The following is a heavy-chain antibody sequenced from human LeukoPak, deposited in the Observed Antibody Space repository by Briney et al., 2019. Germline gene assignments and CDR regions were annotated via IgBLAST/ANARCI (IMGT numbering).Heavy chain of an antibody. Sequence: PSETLSLTCTVSGGSISGYYWSWIRQPPGKGLEWIGYIYYSGSTNYNPSLTSRVTISVDTSKNQFSLKLNSVTAADTAVYYCARHPGRVPLNLFDPWGQGTLVTVSS. V-gene: IGHV4-59*08. D-gene: IGHD3-10*01. CDR1: GGSISGYY. CDR3: ARHPGRVPLNLFDP. J-gene: IGHJ5*02. CDR2: IYYSGST.